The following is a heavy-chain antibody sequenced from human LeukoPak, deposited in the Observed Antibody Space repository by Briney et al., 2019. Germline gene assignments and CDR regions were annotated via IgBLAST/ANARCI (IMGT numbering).Heavy chain of an antibody. CDR2: IYSGGST. D-gene: IGHD3-9*01. V-gene: IGHV3-66*02. J-gene: IGHJ6*02. CDR1: GFTVSSNY. CDR3: ARVESPYYDILTGYYRDYYYGMDV. Sequence: PGGSLRLSCAASGFTVSSNYMSWVRRAPGKGLEWVSVIYSGGSTYYADSVKGRFTISRDNSKNTLYLQMNSLRAEDTAVYYCARVESPYYDILTGYYRDYYYGMDVWGQGTTVTVSS.